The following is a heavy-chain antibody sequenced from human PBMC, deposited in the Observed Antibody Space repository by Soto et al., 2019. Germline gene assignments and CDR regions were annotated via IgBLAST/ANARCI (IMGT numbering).Heavy chain of an antibody. CDR3: ASMDSTLGGYSGYAFDY. D-gene: IGHD5-12*01. J-gene: IGHJ4*02. V-gene: IGHV3-23*01. Sequence: PGGSLRLSCAASGFTFSSYAMSWVRQAPGKGLEWVSAISGSGGSTYYADSVKGRFTISRDNSKNTLYLQMNSLRAEDTAVYYCASMDSTLGGYSGYAFDYWGQGTLVTVSS. CDR2: ISGSGGST. CDR1: GFTFSSYA.